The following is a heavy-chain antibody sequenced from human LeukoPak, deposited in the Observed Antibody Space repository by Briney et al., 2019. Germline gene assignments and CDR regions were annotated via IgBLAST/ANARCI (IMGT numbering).Heavy chain of an antibody. CDR1: GYSISSGYY. Sequence: SETLSLTCTVSGYSISSGYYWGWIRPPPGKGLEWIGSIYHSGSTYYNPSLKSRVTISVDTSKNQFSLKLSSVTAADTAVYYCARGRVVVGIDYWGQGTLVTVS. CDR3: ARGRVVVGIDY. D-gene: IGHD2-21*01. J-gene: IGHJ4*02. V-gene: IGHV4-38-2*02. CDR2: IYHSGST.